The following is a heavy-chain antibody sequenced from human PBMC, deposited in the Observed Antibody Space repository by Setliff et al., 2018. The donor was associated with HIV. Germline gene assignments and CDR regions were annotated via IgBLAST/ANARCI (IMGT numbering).Heavy chain of an antibody. CDR2: ISHTGNI. Sequence: SETLSLTCAVYGGSLRGYYWSWVRQSPLKGLEWIGEISHTGNINYNTALSNRVTVSVDTSKNQFSLKLTSVTAADTAVYYCARYSTLTTNFDYWGQGTLVTVSS. CDR3: ARYSTLTTNFDY. V-gene: IGHV4-34*10. D-gene: IGHD4-17*01. CDR1: GGSLRGYY. J-gene: IGHJ4*02.